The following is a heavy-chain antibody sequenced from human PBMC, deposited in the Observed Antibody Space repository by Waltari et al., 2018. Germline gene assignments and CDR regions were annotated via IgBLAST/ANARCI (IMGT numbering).Heavy chain of an antibody. CDR3: ARERGFYDDLNHFDY. CDR1: GFTFSDYS. CDR2: ITSSSSYT. V-gene: IGHV3-11*06. Sequence: QVQLVESGGGLVKPGGSLRLSCAASGFTFSDYSMTWIRQAPGKGLEWVSDITSSSSYTNYAGSVKGRFTISRDNAKNSLYLQMSSLRAEDTAVYYCARERGFYDDLNHFDYWGQGTLVIVSS. D-gene: IGHD4-17*01. J-gene: IGHJ4*02.